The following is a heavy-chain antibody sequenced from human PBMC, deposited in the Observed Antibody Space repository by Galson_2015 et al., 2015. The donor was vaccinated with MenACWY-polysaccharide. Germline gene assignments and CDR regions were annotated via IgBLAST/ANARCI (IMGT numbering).Heavy chain of an antibody. Sequence: SLRLSCAASGFTFSSYIMHWVRQAPGKGLEWVAVIQYDGSQKQYIDSVRGRFSISRDNSKNTLYLEMNSLRAEDTALYYCAREGSRIVFHAFDIWGQGTMVIVSS. CDR3: AREGSRIVFHAFDI. CDR2: IQYDGSQK. J-gene: IGHJ3*02. V-gene: IGHV3-33*08. CDR1: GFTFSSYI. D-gene: IGHD3-10*02.